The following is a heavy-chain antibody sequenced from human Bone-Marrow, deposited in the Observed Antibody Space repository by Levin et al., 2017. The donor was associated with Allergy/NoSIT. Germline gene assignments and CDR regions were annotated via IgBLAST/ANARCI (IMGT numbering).Heavy chain of an antibody. CDR2: LSYDGSDK. D-gene: IGHD3-10*01. CDR1: GFTFSAYS. Sequence: GESLKISCAASGFTFSAYSMHWVRQAPGKGLDWVAVLSYDGSDKYYADSVKGRFTVPRDNSKNQLYLQMSRLEARDTAVYYCAKVGWFGELVGGSFEYWGQGTLVTVSS. CDR3: AKVGWFGELVGGSFEY. J-gene: IGHJ4*02. V-gene: IGHV3-30-3*01.